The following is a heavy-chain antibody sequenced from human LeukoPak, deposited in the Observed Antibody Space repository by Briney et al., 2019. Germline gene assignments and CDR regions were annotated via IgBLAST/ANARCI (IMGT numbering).Heavy chain of an antibody. CDR2: INHSGST. J-gene: IGHJ5*02. V-gene: IGHV4-34*01. Sequence: SETLSLTCTVSGGSISTYYWSWIRQPPGKGLEWIGEINHSGSTNYNPSLKSRVTISVDTSKNQSSLKLSSVTAADTAVYYCAREYYYGSGSYNNWFDPWGQGTLVTVSS. CDR3: AREYYYGSGSYNNWFDP. D-gene: IGHD3-10*01. CDR1: GGSISTYY.